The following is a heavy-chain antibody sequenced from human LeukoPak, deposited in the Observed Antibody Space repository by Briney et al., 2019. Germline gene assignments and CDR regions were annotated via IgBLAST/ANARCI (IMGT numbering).Heavy chain of an antibody. CDR2: IYHSGNT. CDR1: NGSISSSNW. D-gene: IGHD3-10*01. J-gene: IGHJ4*02. V-gene: IGHV4-4*02. CDR3: ARGLWFGELLPYYFDY. Sequence: SETLSLTCAVSNGSISSSNWWSWVRPPPGKGLEWIGEIYHSGNTNYNPSLKSRVTISVDTSKSQFSLKLSSVTAADTAVYYCARGLWFGELLPYYFDYWGQGTLVTVSS.